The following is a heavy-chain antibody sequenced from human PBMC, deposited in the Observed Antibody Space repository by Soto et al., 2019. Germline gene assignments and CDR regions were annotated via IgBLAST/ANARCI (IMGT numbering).Heavy chain of an antibody. CDR2: SSGSDSYM. J-gene: IGHJ4*02. CDR3: ARDPMEGDS. Sequence: GGSLRLSCSASGFSFSSYGMNGVRTAPGKGLEWVSSSSGSDSYMYYTDSVKGRCTISRDNAKNSLYLQMNSLRAEDTAVYYCARDPMEGDSWGQGTLVTVSS. D-gene: IGHD3-10*01. CDR1: GFSFSSYG. V-gene: IGHV3-21*01.